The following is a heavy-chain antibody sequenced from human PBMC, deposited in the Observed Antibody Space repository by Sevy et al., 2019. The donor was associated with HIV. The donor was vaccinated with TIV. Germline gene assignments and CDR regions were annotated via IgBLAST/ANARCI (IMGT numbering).Heavy chain of an antibody. J-gene: IGHJ6*02. D-gene: IGHD6-19*01. V-gene: IGHV1-58*01. Sequence: ASVKVSCKASGFTFTSSAVQWVRQARGQRLELIGWIVVGSGNTNYAQKFQERVTITRDMSTSTAYMELSSLRSEDTAVYYCAAEHRAVAGTKRYYYYGMDVWGQGTTVTVSS. CDR2: IVVGSGNT. CDR1: GFTFTSSA. CDR3: AAEHRAVAGTKRYYYYGMDV.